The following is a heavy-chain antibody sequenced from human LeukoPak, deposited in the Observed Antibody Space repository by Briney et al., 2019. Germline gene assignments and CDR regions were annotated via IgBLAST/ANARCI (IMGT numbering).Heavy chain of an antibody. CDR3: AKDPVLRFLEWFGAFDY. CDR2: ISGSGDST. D-gene: IGHD3-3*01. CDR1: GFTFRDYA. J-gene: IGHJ4*02. Sequence: QPGGSLRLSCAASGFTFRDYAMTWVRQAPGKGLEWVSAISGSGDSTYYADSVKGRFTISRDTSKNTLYLQMNSLRAEDTAVYYCAKDPVLRFLEWFGAFDYWGQGTLVTVSS. V-gene: IGHV3-23*01.